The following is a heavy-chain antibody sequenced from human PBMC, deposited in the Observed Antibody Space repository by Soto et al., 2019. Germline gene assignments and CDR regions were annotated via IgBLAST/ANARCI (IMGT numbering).Heavy chain of an antibody. CDR1: GDSINTPHYY. CDR3: ARGYYYDNRGWPPGE. Sequence: QVQLQESGPGLVKPSQTLSLACTVSGDSINTPHYYWSWIRQPPGKGLEWIGYIYYSGSTYYNPSLKSRVTISEAMSKNQFSLRLSSVTAADTAVYYCARGYYYDNRGWPPGEWSQGTLVTVSS. CDR2: IYYSGST. D-gene: IGHD3-22*01. V-gene: IGHV4-30-4*01. J-gene: IGHJ4*02.